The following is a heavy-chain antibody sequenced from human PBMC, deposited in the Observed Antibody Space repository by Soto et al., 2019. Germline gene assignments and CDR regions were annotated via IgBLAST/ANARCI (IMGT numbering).Heavy chain of an antibody. J-gene: IGHJ4*02. CDR1: GFSLTTTSMG. CDR2: IYWDDDQ. CDR3: AHAGDYALLSFDH. D-gene: IGHD4-17*01. Sequence: QITLKESGPPLVRPAQTLTLTCAFSGFSLTTTSMGVAWIRQPPGKALEWLALIYWDDDQRYSPSLKDRLTISKDTSRSRVVLTISNMIPEDTGTYFCAHAGDYALLSFDHWGPGTLVTVSS. V-gene: IGHV2-5*02.